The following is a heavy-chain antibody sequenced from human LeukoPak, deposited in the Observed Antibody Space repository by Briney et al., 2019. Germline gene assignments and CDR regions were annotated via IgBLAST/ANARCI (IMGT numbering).Heavy chain of an antibody. Sequence: GGSLRLSCAASGFTFSSYWMSWVRQAPGKGLEWVANIKQDGSEKYYVDSVEGRFTISRDNAKNSLYLQMNSLRAEDTAVYYCAGDSTYGGNSHEYYFDYWGQGTLVTVSS. CDR2: IKQDGSEK. CDR3: AGDSTYGGNSHEYYFDY. CDR1: GFTFSSYW. D-gene: IGHD4-23*01. V-gene: IGHV3-7*01. J-gene: IGHJ4*02.